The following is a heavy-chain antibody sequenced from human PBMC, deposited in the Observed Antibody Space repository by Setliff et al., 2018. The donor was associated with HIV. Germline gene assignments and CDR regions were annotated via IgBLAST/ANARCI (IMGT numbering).Heavy chain of an antibody. CDR2: ISAYNGNT. D-gene: IGHD2-2*01. V-gene: IGHV1-18*01. Sequence: ASVKVSCKASGYTFTSYGISWVRQAPGQGLEWMGWISAYNGNTNYAQKLQGRVTMTTDTSTSTAYMELRSLRSDDTAVYYCARGVVVVPAAMHFDYWGQGTLVTSPQ. CDR3: ARGVVVVPAAMHFDY. J-gene: IGHJ4*02. CDR1: GYTFTSYG.